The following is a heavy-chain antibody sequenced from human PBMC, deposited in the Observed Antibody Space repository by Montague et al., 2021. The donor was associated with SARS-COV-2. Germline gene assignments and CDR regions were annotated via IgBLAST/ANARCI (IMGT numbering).Heavy chain of an antibody. CDR3: GRDHETVGCPLDY. J-gene: IGHJ4*02. V-gene: IGHV3-23*01. CDR1: GFMFNDYA. Sequence: SLRLSCAASGFMFNDYAINWVRQTPGKALEWVSAISGSGGGTYYAESVRGRFATSRDTSKNTVFLQMDSLSLEDTALYFCGRDHETVGCPLDYWGQGTLVIVSS. D-gene: IGHD4-11*01. CDR2: ISGSGGGT.